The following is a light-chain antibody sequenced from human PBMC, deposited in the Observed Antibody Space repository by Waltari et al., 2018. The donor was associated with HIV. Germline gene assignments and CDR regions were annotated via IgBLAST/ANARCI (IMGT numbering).Light chain of an antibody. CDR3: SSYTNSRTRGV. J-gene: IGLJ1*01. CDR2: DVS. CDR1: SSTAGGYNN. V-gene: IGLV2-14*01. Sequence: QSAPTPPASLSASPAQALTITCSGTSSTAGGYNNTLCYQQHPGKAPKLMIYDVSNRPSGVSNRFSGSKSGNTASLTISGLQAEDEADYYCSSYTNSRTRGVFGTGTKVTVL.